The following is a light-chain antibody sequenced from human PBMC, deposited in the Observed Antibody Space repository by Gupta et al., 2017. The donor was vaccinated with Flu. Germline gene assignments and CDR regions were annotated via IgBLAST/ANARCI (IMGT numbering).Light chain of an antibody. CDR3: HQYYSTPPT. CDR2: WAS. Sequence: VMTQGPDSLAVSLGERATINCKSSQSVLYSSNNKNYLAWYQQKPGQPPKLLIYWASTRESGVPDRFSGRGSGTDFTLTIISLQAEDVTVSYCHQYYSTPPTFGPGTKLEIK. CDR1: QSVLYSSNNKNY. V-gene: IGKV4-1*01. J-gene: IGKJ2*01.